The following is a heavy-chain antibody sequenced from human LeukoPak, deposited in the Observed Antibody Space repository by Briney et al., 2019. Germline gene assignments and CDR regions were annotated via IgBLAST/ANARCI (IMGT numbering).Heavy chain of an antibody. D-gene: IGHD6-13*01. J-gene: IGHJ4*02. Sequence: SETLSLTCTVSGGSISSSSYYWGWIRQPPGKGLEWIGSIYYSGSTYYNPSLKSRVTISVDTSKNQFSLKLSSVTAADTAVYYCARRPGYSSSWYRPIDYWGQGTLVTVSS. CDR3: ARRPGYSSSWYRPIDY. CDR2: IYYSGST. CDR1: GGSISSSSYY. V-gene: IGHV4-39*01.